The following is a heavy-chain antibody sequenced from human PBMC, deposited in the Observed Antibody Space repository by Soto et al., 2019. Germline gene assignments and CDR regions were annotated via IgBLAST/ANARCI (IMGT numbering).Heavy chain of an antibody. V-gene: IGHV4-59*01. J-gene: IGHJ4*02. D-gene: IGHD6-19*01. CDR2: IYSSGST. Sequence: QVQLQASGPGLLKPSETLSLTCTVSGGSINTYYWSWIRQPPGKAPEWIGYIYSSGSTNYNPSLMSRVTISVDTSKSHFSLKLSSVTAADTAVYYCARGRHWLDYWGQGTLVTVSS. CDR1: GGSINTYY. CDR3: ARGRHWLDY.